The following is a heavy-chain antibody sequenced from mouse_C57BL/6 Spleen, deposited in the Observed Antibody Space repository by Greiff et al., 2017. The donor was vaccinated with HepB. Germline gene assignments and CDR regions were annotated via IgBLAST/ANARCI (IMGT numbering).Heavy chain of an antibody. CDR1: GFTFSSYA. D-gene: IGHD1-1*01. CDR2: ISDGGSYT. V-gene: IGHV5-4*01. J-gene: IGHJ2*01. Sequence: EVQLVESGGGLVKPGGSLKLSCAASGFTFSSYAMSWVRQTPEKRLEWVATISDGGSYTYYPDNVKGRFTISRDNAKNNLYLQMSHLKSEDTAMYYCARPHGSSYYFDYWGQGTTLTVSS. CDR3: ARPHGSSYYFDY.